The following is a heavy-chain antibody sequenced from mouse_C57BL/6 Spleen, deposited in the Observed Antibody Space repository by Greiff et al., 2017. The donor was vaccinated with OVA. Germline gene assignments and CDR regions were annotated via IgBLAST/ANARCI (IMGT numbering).Heavy chain of an antibody. Sequence: DVQLQESGPGLVKPSQSLSLTCSVTGYSITSGYYWNWIRQFPGNKLEWMGYISYDGSNNYNPSLKNRISITRDTSKNQFFLKLNSVTTEDTATYYCARGYYSNYEVAYWGQGTLVTVSA. J-gene: IGHJ3*01. V-gene: IGHV3-6*01. CDR2: ISYDGSN. D-gene: IGHD2-5*01. CDR1: GYSITSGYY. CDR3: ARGYYSNYEVAY.